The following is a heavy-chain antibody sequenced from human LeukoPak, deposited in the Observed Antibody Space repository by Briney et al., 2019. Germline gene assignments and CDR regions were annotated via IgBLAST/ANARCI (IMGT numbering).Heavy chain of an antibody. CDR1: GYSISSGYY. V-gene: IGHV4-38-2*01. Sequence: PSETLSLTCSVSGYSISSGYYWGWIRQPPGKGLEWIGNIYHGGSTYYNSSLKSRVTMSVDTSKNQFSLQLSSVTAADTAVYYRARYSSSGKGDYWGQGTLVTVSS. CDR3: ARYSSSGKGDY. D-gene: IGHD6-13*01. CDR2: IYHGGST. J-gene: IGHJ4*02.